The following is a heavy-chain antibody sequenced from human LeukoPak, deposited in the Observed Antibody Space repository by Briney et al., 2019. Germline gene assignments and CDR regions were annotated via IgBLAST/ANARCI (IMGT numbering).Heavy chain of an antibody. J-gene: IGHJ5*02. CDR2: IWYDGSNK. D-gene: IGHD3-3*02. CDR1: GFTFSSYG. Sequence: GGSLRLSCAASGFTFSSYGMHWVRQAPGNGLEWVAVIWYDGSNKYYADSVKGRFTISRDNSKNTLYLQMNSLRAEDTAVYYCAGDAFNGFDPWGQGTLVTVSS. V-gene: IGHV3-33*01. CDR3: AGDAFNGFDP.